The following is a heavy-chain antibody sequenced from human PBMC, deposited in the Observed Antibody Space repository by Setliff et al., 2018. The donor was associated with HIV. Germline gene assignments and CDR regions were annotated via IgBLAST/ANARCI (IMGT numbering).Heavy chain of an antibody. Sequence: SVKVSCKASGGTFSSYVISWVRQAPGQGLEWMGGIIPIFGTANYAQKFQGRVTITADTSTSTAYMELRSLRSDDTAVYYCARGKVLRGNILYYWGQGTLVTVSS. CDR1: GGTFSSYV. CDR2: IIPIFGTA. CDR3: ARGKVLRGNILYY. V-gene: IGHV1-69*06. J-gene: IGHJ4*02. D-gene: IGHD2-8*01.